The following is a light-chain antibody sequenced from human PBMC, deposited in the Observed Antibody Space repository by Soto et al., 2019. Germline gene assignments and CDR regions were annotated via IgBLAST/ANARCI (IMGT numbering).Light chain of an antibody. CDR2: DVS. V-gene: IGKV1-5*01. CDR1: QSISRK. CDR3: QQYNHYSWT. J-gene: IGKJ1*01. Sequence: DIQMTNSPSTLSASVGDRVIITCRASQSISRKLAWYQQKPGKAPRLLMYDVSTLESGVPSRFSGSGSGTEFTLTISSLQPDDFATYYCQQYNHYSWTFGQGTKVEIK.